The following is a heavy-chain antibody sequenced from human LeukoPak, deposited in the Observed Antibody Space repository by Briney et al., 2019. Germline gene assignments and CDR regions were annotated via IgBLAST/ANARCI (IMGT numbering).Heavy chain of an antibody. Sequence: GSLRLSCAASGFTFSSYGMSWVRQAPGKGLEWVSAISGSGGSTYYADSVKGRFTISRDNAKNSLYLQMNSLRAEDTAVYYCARVLSGWYRYYYYYMDVWGKGTTVTISS. CDR2: ISGSGGST. J-gene: IGHJ6*03. V-gene: IGHV3-23*01. CDR1: GFTFSSYG. CDR3: ARVLSGWYRYYYYYMDV. D-gene: IGHD6-19*01.